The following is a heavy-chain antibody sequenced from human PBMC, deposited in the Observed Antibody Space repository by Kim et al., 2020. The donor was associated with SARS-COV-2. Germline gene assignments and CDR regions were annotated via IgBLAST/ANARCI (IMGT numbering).Heavy chain of an antibody. J-gene: IGHJ6*03. D-gene: IGHD3-3*01. CDR2: ISGSGGST. CDR1: GFTFSSYA. CDR3: AKDKMGRTIFGVVTRGGYYDYMDV. Sequence: GGSLRLSCAASGFTFSSYAMSWVRQAPGKGLEWVSAISGSGGSTYYADSVKGRFTISRDNSKNTLYLQMNSLRAEDTAVYYCAKDKMGRTIFGVVTRGGYYDYMDVWGKGTTVTVSS. V-gene: IGHV3-23*01.